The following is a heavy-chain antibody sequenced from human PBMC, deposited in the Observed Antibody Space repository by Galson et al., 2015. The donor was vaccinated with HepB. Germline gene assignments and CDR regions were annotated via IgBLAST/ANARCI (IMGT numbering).Heavy chain of an antibody. Sequence: SLRLSCAASGFTFSSYAMHWVRQAPGKGLEYVSAISSNGGSTYYADSVKGRFTISRDNSKNTLYLQMSSLRAEDTAVYYCVKGAGITMIVVVIRDLSLGDAFNIWGQGTMVTVSS. CDR2: ISSNGGST. J-gene: IGHJ3*02. CDR3: VKGAGITMIVVVIRDLSLGDAFNI. V-gene: IGHV3-64D*06. D-gene: IGHD3-22*01. CDR1: GFTFSSYA.